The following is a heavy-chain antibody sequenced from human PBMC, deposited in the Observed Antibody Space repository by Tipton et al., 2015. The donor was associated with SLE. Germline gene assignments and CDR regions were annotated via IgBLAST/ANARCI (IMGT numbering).Heavy chain of an antibody. J-gene: IGHJ4*02. Sequence: TLSLTCTVSGVSISGYHWNWIRQPPGKGLDWIGYFYISGSTKYKPSLKSRVTMSVDTSKNQLSLKLSSVTAADTAVYFCGGGSGRLWGQGTLVTVSS. D-gene: IGHD3-10*01. CDR3: GGGSGRL. CDR1: GVSISGYH. V-gene: IGHV4-59*12. CDR2: FYISGST.